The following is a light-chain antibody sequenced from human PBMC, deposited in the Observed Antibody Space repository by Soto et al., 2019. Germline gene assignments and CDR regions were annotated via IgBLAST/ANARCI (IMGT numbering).Light chain of an antibody. CDR2: GAS. CDR3: QQYGSSVT. Sequence: EMVVTQSPSTLSVSTGERVALSCRASQSISRNLALYQQKPGQAPMLLIYGASTRATGIPARFSGSGSGTDFTLTISRLETDDVAVYYCQQYGSSVTFGQGTKVDI. CDR1: QSISRN. J-gene: IGKJ1*01. V-gene: IGKV3D-15*01.